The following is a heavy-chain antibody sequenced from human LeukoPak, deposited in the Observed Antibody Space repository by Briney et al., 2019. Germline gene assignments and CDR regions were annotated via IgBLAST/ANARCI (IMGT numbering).Heavy chain of an antibody. CDR1: GVSITNYY. Sequence: SETLSLTCTVSGVSITNYYWSWIRRPSGKGLEWIGYIYYTGSTNYNLSLKSRVTISVDTSKNQFSLKLSSVTAADTAVYFCAGGGDSGGYYYPMFDYWGQGTLVTVSS. V-gene: IGHV4-59*01. CDR2: IYYTGST. J-gene: IGHJ4*02. D-gene: IGHD3-22*01. CDR3: AGGGDSGGYYYPMFDY.